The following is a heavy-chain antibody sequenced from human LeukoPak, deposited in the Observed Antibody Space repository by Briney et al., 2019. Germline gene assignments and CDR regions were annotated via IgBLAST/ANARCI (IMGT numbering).Heavy chain of an antibody. CDR2: IYYSGST. CDR1: GGSISSYY. D-gene: IGHD6-6*01. CDR3: ARFSSIAARPGAFDI. V-gene: IGHV4-59*01. J-gene: IGHJ3*02. Sequence: PSEPLSLTCTVSGGSISSYYWSWIRQPPGKGLEWIGYIYYSGSTNYNPSLKSRVTISVDTSKNQFSLKLSSVTAADTAVYYCARFSSIAARPGAFDIWGQGTMVTVSS.